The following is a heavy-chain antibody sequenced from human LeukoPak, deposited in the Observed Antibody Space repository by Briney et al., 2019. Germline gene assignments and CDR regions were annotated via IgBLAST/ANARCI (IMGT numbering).Heavy chain of an antibody. Sequence: ETLSLTCAVYGGSFSGYYWSWIRQPPGKGLEWIGEINHSGSTNYNPSLKSRLTVSVDTSKNQFSLWLSSVTAADTAVYYCARDVTAMNTLDYWGQGTLVTVSS. CDR2: INHSGST. CDR1: GGSFSGYY. V-gene: IGHV4-34*01. CDR3: ARDVTAMNTLDY. D-gene: IGHD5-18*01. J-gene: IGHJ4*02.